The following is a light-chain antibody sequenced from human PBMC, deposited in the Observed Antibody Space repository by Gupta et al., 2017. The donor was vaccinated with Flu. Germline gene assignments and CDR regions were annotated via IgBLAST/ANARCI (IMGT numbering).Light chain of an antibody. CDR2: NNN. CDR3: ASWDDSLNHWL. CDR1: TSDIGSNT. Sequence: QSVLTQPPSASGTPGQRVTIPSSGTTSDIGSNTVSWYQQLPGRAPKLLMHNNNQRPSGVPDRFYGSKSGTSASLASSGLHSEDEADYYCASWDDSLNHWLFGGGTKVTVL. V-gene: IGLV1-44*01. J-gene: IGLJ3*02.